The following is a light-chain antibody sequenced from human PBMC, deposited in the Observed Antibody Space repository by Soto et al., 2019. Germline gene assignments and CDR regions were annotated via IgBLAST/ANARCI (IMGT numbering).Light chain of an antibody. V-gene: IGKV1-5*03. CDR3: QQYNSYSHT. CDR2: EAS. Sequence: DILMTQSPCTLSASAGDRATITCRASQSISSGLAWYQQKPGQDPKLLIYEASSFDSGVPSRFSGSGSGTAVTLTISSLQPDDFATYYCQQYNSYSHTFGQGTKVEIK. CDR1: QSISSG. J-gene: IGKJ1*01.